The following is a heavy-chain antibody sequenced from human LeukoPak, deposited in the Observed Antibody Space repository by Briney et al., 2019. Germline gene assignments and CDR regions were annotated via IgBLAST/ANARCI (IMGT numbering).Heavy chain of an antibody. CDR2: ITASGTDT. J-gene: IGHJ6*03. CDR1: GFSVSTYP. D-gene: IGHD5-18*01. V-gene: IGHV3-23*01. CDR3: AKAGGYSYGNYYYYYMDV. Sequence: GGSLRLSCTASGFSVSTYPMAWVRQAPGKGLQWVSTITASGTDTFYADSVKGRFTISRDNPKNTLSLQMNSLRAEDTAVYYCAKAGGYSYGNYYYYYMDVWGKGTTVTVSS.